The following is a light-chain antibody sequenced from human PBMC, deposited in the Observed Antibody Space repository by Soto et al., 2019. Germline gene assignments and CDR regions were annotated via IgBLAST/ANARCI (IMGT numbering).Light chain of an antibody. J-gene: IGLJ2*01. V-gene: IGLV1-40*01. Sequence: QSVLTQPPSVSGAPGQRVTISCTGSSSNIGAGYDVHWYQQLPGTAPKLLIYGNSNRPSGVPDRFSGSKSGTSASLAITGLQAEDEADYCCQSNDSSPSRPVFGGGTNVTVL. CDR2: GNS. CDR1: SSNIGAGYD. CDR3: QSNDSSPSRPV.